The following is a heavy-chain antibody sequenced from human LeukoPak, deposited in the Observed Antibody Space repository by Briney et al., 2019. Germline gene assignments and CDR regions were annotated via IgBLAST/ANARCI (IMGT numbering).Heavy chain of an antibody. CDR2: INPNSGGT. CDR1: GYTFTGYY. D-gene: IGHD2-2*02. CDR3: ASSYCSSTSCYTFDAFDI. V-gene: IGHV1-2*02. Sequence: GASVKVSCKASGYTFTGYYMHWVRQAPGQGLEWMGWINPNSGGTNYAQKFQGGVTMTRDTSISTAYMELSRLRSDDTAVYYCASSYCSSTSCYTFDAFDIWGQGTMVTVSS. J-gene: IGHJ3*02.